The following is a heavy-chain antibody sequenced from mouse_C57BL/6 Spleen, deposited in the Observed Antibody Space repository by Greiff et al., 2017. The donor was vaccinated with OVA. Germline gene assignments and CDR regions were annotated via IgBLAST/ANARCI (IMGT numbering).Heavy chain of an antibody. CDR3: ARHYYGSSPYWYFDV. D-gene: IGHD1-1*01. V-gene: IGHV5-17*01. Sequence: EVKLVESGGGLVKPGGSLKLSCAASGFTFSDYGMHWVRQAPEKGLEWVAYISSGSSTIYYADTVKGRFTISRDNAKNTLFLQMTSLRSEDTAMYYCARHYYGSSPYWYFDVWGTGTTVTVSS. CDR2: ISSGSSTI. J-gene: IGHJ1*03. CDR1: GFTFSDYG.